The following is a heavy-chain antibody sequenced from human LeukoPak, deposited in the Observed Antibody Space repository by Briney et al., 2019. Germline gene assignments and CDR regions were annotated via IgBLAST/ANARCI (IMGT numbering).Heavy chain of an antibody. D-gene: IGHD4-23*01. CDR3: ARVAPTLTTVVTHFDY. V-gene: IGHV1-69*13. CDR2: IIPIFGTA. J-gene: IGHJ4*02. CDR1: GGTFSSYA. Sequence: SVKVSCKASGGTFSSYAISWVRQAPGQGLEWMGGIIPIFGTANYAQKFQGRVMITADESTSTAYMELSSLRSEDTAVYYCARVAPTLTTVVTHFDYWGQGTLVTVSS.